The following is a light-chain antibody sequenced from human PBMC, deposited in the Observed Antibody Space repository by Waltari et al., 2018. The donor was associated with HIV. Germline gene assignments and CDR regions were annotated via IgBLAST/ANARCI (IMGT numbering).Light chain of an antibody. V-gene: IGKV1-5*03. Sequence: DIQMTQSPSTLSASVGDRVAITCRASQNIGDSLDWFQQKPGKAPKVIIYKASVLENGVPPRFSGSGSGTEFSLTVNNLQPDDFATYFCQQHNTYPWTFGQGTKVDVK. CDR2: KAS. CDR3: QQHNTYPWT. J-gene: IGKJ1*01. CDR1: QNIGDS.